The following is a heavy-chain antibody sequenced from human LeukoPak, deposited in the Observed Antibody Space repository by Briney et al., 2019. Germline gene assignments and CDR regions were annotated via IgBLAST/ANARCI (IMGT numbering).Heavy chain of an antibody. Sequence: ASVKVSCKASGYTFTSYDINWVRQATGQGLEWMGWMNPNSGNTGYAQKFQGRVTMTRNTSISTAYMELSSLRSEDTAVYYCARGEIFGEPYYYGMDVWGQGTTVTVSS. CDR2: MNPNSGNT. D-gene: IGHD3-10*01. CDR3: ARGEIFGEPYYYGMDV. V-gene: IGHV1-8*02. J-gene: IGHJ6*02. CDR1: GYTFTSYD.